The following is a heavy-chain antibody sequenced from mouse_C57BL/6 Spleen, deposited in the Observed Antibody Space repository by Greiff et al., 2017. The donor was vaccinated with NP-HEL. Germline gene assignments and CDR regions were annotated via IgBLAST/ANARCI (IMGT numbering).Heavy chain of an antibody. V-gene: IGHV14-4*01. CDR3: TTSYYYGSSYAMDY. J-gene: IGHJ4*01. Sequence: EVQLQQSGAELVRPGASVKLSCTASGFNIKDDYMHWVKQRPEQGLEWIGWIDPENGDTEYASKFQGKATITADTSSNTAYLQLSSLTSEDTAVYYGTTSYYYGSSYAMDYWGQGTSVTVSS. D-gene: IGHD1-1*01. CDR1: GFNIKDDY. CDR2: IDPENGDT.